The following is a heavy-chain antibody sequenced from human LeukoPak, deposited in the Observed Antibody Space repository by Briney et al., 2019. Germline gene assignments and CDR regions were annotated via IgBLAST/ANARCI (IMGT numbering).Heavy chain of an antibody. CDR1: GYTFTGCY. CDR3: PRPKGFGETHDAFDI. CDR2: INPNSGGT. Sequence: ASVKVSCKASGYTFTGCYMHWVRQAPGQGLEWMGWINPNSGGTNYAQKFQGRVTMTRDTSISTAYMELSRLRSDDTAVYYCPRPKGFGETHDAFDIWGQGTMVTVSS. J-gene: IGHJ3*02. D-gene: IGHD3-10*01. V-gene: IGHV1-2*02.